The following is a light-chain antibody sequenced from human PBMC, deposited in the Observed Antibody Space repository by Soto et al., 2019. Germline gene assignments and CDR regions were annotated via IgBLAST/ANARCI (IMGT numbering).Light chain of an antibody. CDR2: GAS. Sequence: EIVLTQSPGTLSLSPGDRATLSCRASQSVSSSYLVWYQQRPGQAPRLLIYGASSRATGIPDRFSGSGSGTDFTLTISRLEPEDFAVYYCQQKYTFGQGTKLEIK. V-gene: IGKV3-20*01. J-gene: IGKJ2*01. CDR3: QQKYT. CDR1: QSVSSSY.